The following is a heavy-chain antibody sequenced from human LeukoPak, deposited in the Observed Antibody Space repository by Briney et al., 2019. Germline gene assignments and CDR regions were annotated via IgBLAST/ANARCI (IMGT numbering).Heavy chain of an antibody. J-gene: IGHJ5*02. CDR1: GGSISSSNW. D-gene: IGHD2-15*01. CDR2: IYHSGST. Sequence: SGTLSLTCAVSGGSISSSNWWSWVRQPPGKGLEWIGEIYHSGSTNYNPSLKSRVTISVDTSKNQFSLKLSSVTAADTAVYYCARALGRYCSGGSCYSYNWFDPWGQGTLVTVSS. CDR3: ARALGRYCSGGSCYSYNWFDP. V-gene: IGHV4-4*02.